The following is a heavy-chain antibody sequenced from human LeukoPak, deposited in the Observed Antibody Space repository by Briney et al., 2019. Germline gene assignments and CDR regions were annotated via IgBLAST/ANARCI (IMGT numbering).Heavy chain of an antibody. J-gene: IGHJ4*02. D-gene: IGHD5-18*01. CDR3: ASVPIQLWLPAGY. CDR1: GGTFSSYA. CDR2: IIPIFGIA. Sequence: SVKASCKASGGTFSSYAISWVRQAPGQGLEWMGRIIPIFGIANYAQKFQGRVTITADKSTSTAYMELSSLRSEDTAVYYRASVPIQLWLPAGYWGQGTLVTVSS. V-gene: IGHV1-69*04.